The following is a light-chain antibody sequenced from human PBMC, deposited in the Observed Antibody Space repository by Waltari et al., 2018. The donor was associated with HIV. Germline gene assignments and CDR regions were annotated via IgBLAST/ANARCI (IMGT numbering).Light chain of an antibody. CDR1: SSNIGSNT. CDR3: AAWDDSLNGPWV. V-gene: IGLV1-44*01. J-gene: IGLJ3*02. CDR2: RNN. Sequence: QSVLTQPPSASGTPGQRVTISCSGSSSNIGSNTVNWYQQLPGTAPKLPIHRNNHRPSGVPDRFSGSTSGTSASLAISGLQSEDEADYYCAAWDDSLNGPWVFGGGTKLTVL.